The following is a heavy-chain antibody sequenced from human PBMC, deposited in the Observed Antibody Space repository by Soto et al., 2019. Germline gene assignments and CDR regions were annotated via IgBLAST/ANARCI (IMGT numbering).Heavy chain of an antibody. J-gene: IGHJ4*02. Sequence: VASVKVSCKASGYTFTTYNINWVRQATGQGLEWMGWMNPNSGTTGYAQKFQDRITLTRDTSITTAYMELNSLTSDDTAIYFCVRYGAAAAFWGQGTRVTVSS. V-gene: IGHV1-8*02. CDR1: GYTFTTYN. CDR2: MNPNSGTT. CDR3: VRYGAAAAF. D-gene: IGHD2-8*01.